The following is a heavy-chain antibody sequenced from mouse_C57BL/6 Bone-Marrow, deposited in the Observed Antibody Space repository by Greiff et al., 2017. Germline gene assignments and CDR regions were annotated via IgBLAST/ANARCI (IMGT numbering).Heavy chain of an antibody. V-gene: IGHV1-53*01. CDR2: INPSNGGT. J-gene: IGHJ2*01. CDR3: AKEAREGDYIDY. CDR1: GYTFTSYW. Sequence: QVQLQQPGTELVKPGASVKLSCKASGYTFTSYWMHWVKQRPGQGLEWIGNINPSNGGTNYNEKFKSTATLTVDKSSSTPYMHLSRLTSENSAVYYCAKEAREGDYIDYWGQCATLTDSS.